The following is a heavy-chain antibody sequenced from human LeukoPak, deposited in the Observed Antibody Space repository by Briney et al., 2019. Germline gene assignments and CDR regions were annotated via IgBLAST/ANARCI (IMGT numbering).Heavy chain of an antibody. D-gene: IGHD1-26*01. J-gene: IGHJ4*02. Sequence: GGSLRLSCAASGFTFNDDAMHWVRQAPGKGLEWVSGISWNSGIIGYADSVKGRFTISRDNAKNSLYLQMNSLRAEDTAVYYCSSGSLSFDYWGQGTLVTVSS. CDR2: ISWNSGII. V-gene: IGHV3-9*01. CDR1: GFTFNDDA. CDR3: SSGSLSFDY.